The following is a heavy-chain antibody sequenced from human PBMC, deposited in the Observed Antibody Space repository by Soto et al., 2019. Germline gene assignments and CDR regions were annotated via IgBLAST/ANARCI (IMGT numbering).Heavy chain of an antibody. J-gene: IGHJ4*02. Sequence: ASVKVSCKVSVYTLTELSIHWVRQAPGKGLEWMGGFNPEDGEAIYAHKFQCRDPMTEDTCTDTAYIELSSLISEDTPSHYCAAFGCEGHRRAGRCLDWGQGTLV. V-gene: IGHV1-24*01. CDR1: VYTLTELS. CDR2: FNPEDGEA. D-gene: IGHD2-15*01. CDR3: AAFGCEGHRRAGRCLD.